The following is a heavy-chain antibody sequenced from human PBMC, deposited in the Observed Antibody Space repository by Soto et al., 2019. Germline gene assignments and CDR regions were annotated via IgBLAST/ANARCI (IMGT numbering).Heavy chain of an antibody. CDR3: ARESDIVVPQSQYQPLFYGMDV. V-gene: IGHV3-30-3*01. Sequence: PGGSLRLSCAASGFTFSSYAMHWVRQAPGKGLEWVAVISYDGSNKYYADSVKGRFTISRDNSKNTLYLQMNSLRAEDTAVYYCARESDIVVPQSQYQPLFYGMDVWGQGTTVTV. J-gene: IGHJ6*02. CDR2: ISYDGSNK. CDR1: GFTFSSYA. D-gene: IGHD2-15*01.